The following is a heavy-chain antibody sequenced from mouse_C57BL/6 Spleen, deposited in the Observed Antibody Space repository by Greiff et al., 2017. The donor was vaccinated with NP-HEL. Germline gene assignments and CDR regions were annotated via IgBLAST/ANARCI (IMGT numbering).Heavy chain of an antibody. J-gene: IGHJ1*03. Sequence: QVQLQQSGPELVKPGASVKISCKASGYAFSSSWMNWVKQRPGKGLEWIGRIYPGDGDTNYNGKFKGKATLTADKSSSTAYMQLSSLTSEDSAVYFCARSVTVVATRGYFDVWGTGTTVTVSS. CDR1: GYAFSSSW. V-gene: IGHV1-82*01. CDR2: IYPGDGDT. D-gene: IGHD1-1*01. CDR3: ARSVTVVATRGYFDV.